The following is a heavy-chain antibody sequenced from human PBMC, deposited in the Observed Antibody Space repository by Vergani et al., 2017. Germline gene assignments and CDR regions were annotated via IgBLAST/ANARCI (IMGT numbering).Heavy chain of an antibody. CDR3: TTEYDYVWGSYRYFDY. CDR2: ISGSGGST. D-gene: IGHD3-16*02. CDR1: GFTFSSYA. V-gene: IGHV3-23*01. J-gene: IGHJ4*02. Sequence: EVQLLESGGGLVQPGGSLRLSCAASGFTFSSYAMSWVRQAPGKGLEWVSAISGSGGSTYYADSVKGRFTISRDDSKNTAYLQMNSLKTEDTAVYYCTTEYDYVWGSYRYFDYWGQGTLVTVSS.